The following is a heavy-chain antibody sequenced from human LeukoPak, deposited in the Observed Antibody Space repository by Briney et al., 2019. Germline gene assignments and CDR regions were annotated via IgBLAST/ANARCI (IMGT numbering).Heavy chain of an antibody. CDR2: ISYDGSNK. D-gene: IGHD3-10*01. CDR1: GFTFSSYG. V-gene: IGHV3-30*18. J-gene: IGHJ6*02. CDR3: AKDSTMVRGVINYYYYGMDV. Sequence: GRSLRLSCAASGFTFSSYGMHWVRQAPGKGLEWVAVISYDGSNKYYADSVKGRFTISRDNSKNTLYLQMNSLRAEDTAVYYCAKDSTMVRGVINYYYYGMDVWGQGTTVTVSS.